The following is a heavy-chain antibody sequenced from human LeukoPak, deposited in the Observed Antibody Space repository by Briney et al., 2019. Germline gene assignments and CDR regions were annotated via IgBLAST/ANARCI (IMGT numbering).Heavy chain of an antibody. V-gene: IGHV3-23*01. J-gene: IGHJ4*02. CDR3: VKEASKTFGIYTADY. Sequence: GGSLRLSCAASVFTFSSSAMGCVRRAPQKGLEWVSAIPASGPKTYYTGSVRGRFTISGDNSKNTAYLQMQSLRAEDTAVYYCVKEASKTFGIYTADYWGQGTLVTVSS. D-gene: IGHD3-16*01. CDR1: VFTFSSSA. CDR2: IPASGPKT.